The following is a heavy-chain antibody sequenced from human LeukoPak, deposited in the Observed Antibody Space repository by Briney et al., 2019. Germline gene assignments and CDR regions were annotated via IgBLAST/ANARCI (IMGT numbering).Heavy chain of an antibody. V-gene: IGHV4-59*01. J-gene: IGHJ4*02. CDR2: IYYSGST. Sequence: SETLSLTCTVSGGYISSYYWSWIRQPPGKGLEWIGYIYYSGSTNYNPSLKSRVTISVDTSKNQFSLKLSSVTAADTAVYYCARVGSPPYSSGDSFDYWGQGTLVTVSS. CDR3: ARVGSPPYSSGDSFDY. D-gene: IGHD6-19*01. CDR1: GGYISSYY.